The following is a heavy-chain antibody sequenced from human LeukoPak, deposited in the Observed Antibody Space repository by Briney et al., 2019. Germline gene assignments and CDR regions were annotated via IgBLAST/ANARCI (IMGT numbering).Heavy chain of an antibody. J-gene: IGHJ3*02. CDR1: GFTFSRYW. CDR2: INEDGSEK. CDR3: ANYYDSSGYYALDM. D-gene: IGHD3-22*01. Sequence: GGSLRFSCAASGFTFSRYWMSWVRQAPGKGLEWVANINEDGSEKNYVDSVKGRFTISRDNAKNSLYLEMNSLTAEDTAVYYCANYYDSSGYYALDMWGQGTMVTVSP. V-gene: IGHV3-7*01.